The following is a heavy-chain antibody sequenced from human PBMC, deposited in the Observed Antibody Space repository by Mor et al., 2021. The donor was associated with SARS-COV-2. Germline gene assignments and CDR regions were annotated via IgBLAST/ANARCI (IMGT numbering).Heavy chain of an antibody. Sequence: VKGRFTISRDNSKSTVYLQMNSLRAEDTAVYYCASVERATFFVYWGQGALVTVSS. CDR3: ASVERATFFVY. V-gene: IGHV3-23*01. J-gene: IGHJ4*02. D-gene: IGHD3-3*02.